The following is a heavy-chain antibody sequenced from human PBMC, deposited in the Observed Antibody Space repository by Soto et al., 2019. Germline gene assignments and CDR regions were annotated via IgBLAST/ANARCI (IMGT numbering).Heavy chain of an antibody. CDR2: IWYDGSNK. Sequence: VQLVESGGGVVQPGRSLRLSCAASGFTFSSYGMHWVRQAPGKGLEWVAVIWYDGSNKYYADSVKGRFTISRDNSKNTLYLQMSSLRAEDTAVYYCARDFHDFWSSSSYYYGMDVWGQGTTVTVSS. CDR1: GFTFSSYG. CDR3: ARDFHDFWSSSSYYYGMDV. V-gene: IGHV3-33*01. D-gene: IGHD3-3*01. J-gene: IGHJ6*02.